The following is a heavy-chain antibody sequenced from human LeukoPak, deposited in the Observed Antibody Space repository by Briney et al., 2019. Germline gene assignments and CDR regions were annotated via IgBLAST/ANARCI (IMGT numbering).Heavy chain of an antibody. V-gene: IGHV1-69*05. CDR1: GGTFSSYA. J-gene: IGHJ4*02. Sequence: GASVKVSCKASGGTFSSYAISWVRQAPGQGLELMGGIIPIFGTANYAQKFQGRVTITTDKSTSTAYMELSSLRSEDTAVYYCARGSELWSPHYFDYWGQGTLVTVSS. D-gene: IGHD5-18*01. CDR2: IIPIFGTA. CDR3: ARGSELWSPHYFDY.